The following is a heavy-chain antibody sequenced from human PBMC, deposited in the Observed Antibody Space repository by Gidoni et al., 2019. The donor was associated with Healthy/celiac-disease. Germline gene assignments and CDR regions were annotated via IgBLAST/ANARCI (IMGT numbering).Heavy chain of an antibody. CDR2: INRSGST. CDR1: GGSSRGHY. CDR3: SRGDVSNDFWCGGLFDY. J-gene: IGHJ4*02. D-gene: IGHD3-3*01. Sequence: QAQLQQWGAGLLNPSGAVSVTRAAYGGSSRGHYWSWIRQPPGKGLEWIADINRSGSTTYNPSLKSRVSISVDTSKNKFLLKLSSVTAADTAVVYCSRGDVSNDFWCGGLFDYWGQGTLVTVSS. V-gene: IGHV4-34*01.